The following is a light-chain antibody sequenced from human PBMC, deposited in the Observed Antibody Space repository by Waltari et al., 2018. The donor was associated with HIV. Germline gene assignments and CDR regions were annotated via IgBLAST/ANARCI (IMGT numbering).Light chain of an antibody. J-gene: IGLJ2*01. CDR2: EVS. CDR1: SSDVGGYNY. V-gene: IGLV2-8*01. CDR3: SSYTGSDNLV. Sequence: QSALTQPHSASGSPGQSVTISCTGTSSDVGGYNYVSWYQQHPGKAPKLMIYEVSKRPSGVPDRFSGSGSGNTASLTVSGLQAEDEADYYCSSYTGSDNLVFGGGTKLTVL.